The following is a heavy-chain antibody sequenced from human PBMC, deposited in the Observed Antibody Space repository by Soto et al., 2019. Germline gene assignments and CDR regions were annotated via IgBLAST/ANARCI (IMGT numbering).Heavy chain of an antibody. CDR1: GFTFPRFC. CDR3: AKGRGEMNWANYYGLDV. D-gene: IGHD7-27*01. CDR2: ITYEGSQI. V-gene: IGHV3-30*18. Sequence: PGGSLRLSCAASGFTFPRFCMHWVRQAPGKGLEWVALITYEGSQIYYAYAVKGRFTISSDNGDNTLSLQMDNLRTEDTATYFCAKGRGEMNWANYYGLDVWGQGTTVTVSS. J-gene: IGHJ6*02.